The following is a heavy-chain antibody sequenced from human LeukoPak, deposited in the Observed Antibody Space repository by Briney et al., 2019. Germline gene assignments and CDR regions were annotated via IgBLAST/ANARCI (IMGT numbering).Heavy chain of an antibody. J-gene: IGHJ4*02. Sequence: PGGSLRLSCAASGFTFSSYAMSWVRQAPGKGLEWVANIKQDGSEKYYVDSVKGRFTISRDNAKNSLYLQMNSLRAEDTAVYYCARAELRYFDWLLSTPPDYWGQGTLVTVSS. V-gene: IGHV3-7*01. CDR3: ARAELRYFDWLLSTPPDY. D-gene: IGHD3-9*01. CDR1: GFTFSSYA. CDR2: IKQDGSEK.